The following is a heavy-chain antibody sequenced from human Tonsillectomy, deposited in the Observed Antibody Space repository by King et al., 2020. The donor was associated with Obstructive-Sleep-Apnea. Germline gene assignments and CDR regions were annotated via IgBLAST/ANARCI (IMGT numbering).Heavy chain of an antibody. J-gene: IGHJ3*02. Sequence: QLVQSGGGLVQPGGSLRLSCAASGFTVSSNYMSWVRQAPGKGLEWGSVIYSGGSTYYADSVKGRFTISRDNSKNTLYLQMNSLRAEDTAVYYCARAGGDYSDAFDIWGQGTMVTVSS. D-gene: IGHD4-17*01. CDR1: GFTVSSNY. CDR3: ARAGGDYSDAFDI. V-gene: IGHV3-66*01. CDR2: IYSGGST.